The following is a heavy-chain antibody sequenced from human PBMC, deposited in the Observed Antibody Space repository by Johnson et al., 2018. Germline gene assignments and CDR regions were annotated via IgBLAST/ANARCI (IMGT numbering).Heavy chain of an antibody. Sequence: EVQLVESGGGVVQPGGSLRLSCAVSGLTFSSYAMTWVRQAPGKGLEWLSVITGSGDTTYYSDSVTGRFTISRDNSKNSLYLQLNSLRAEDTAVYYCTRPEGRYSSNSDQYFQHWGQGTLVIVSS. D-gene: IGHD6-13*01. V-gene: IGHV3-23*04. CDR3: TRPEGRYSSNSDQYFQH. CDR2: ITGSGDTT. J-gene: IGHJ1*01. CDR1: GLTFSSYA.